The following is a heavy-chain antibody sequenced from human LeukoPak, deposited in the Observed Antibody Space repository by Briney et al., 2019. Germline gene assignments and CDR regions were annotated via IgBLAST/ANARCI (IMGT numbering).Heavy chain of an antibody. D-gene: IGHD3-16*01. CDR3: AKDQGSGHGAYTWGTFDY. J-gene: IGHJ4*01. V-gene: IGHV3-23*01. CDR2: ISGRGDST. CDR1: GLTFRTYW. Sequence: GGSLRLSCAVSGLTFRTYWMNWVRQAPGKGLEWVSGISGRGDSTVYADSVKGRFTISRDNSRNTLYLQMNSLRAEDTAVYYCAKDQGSGHGAYTWGTFDYWGPETLVTVFS.